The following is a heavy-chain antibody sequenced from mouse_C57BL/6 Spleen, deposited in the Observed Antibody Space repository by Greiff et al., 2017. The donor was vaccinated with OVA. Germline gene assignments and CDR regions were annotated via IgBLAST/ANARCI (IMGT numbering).Heavy chain of an antibody. V-gene: IGHV1-52*01. Sequence: QVQLQQPGAELVRPGSSVKLSCKASGYTFTSYWMHWVKQRPIQGLEWIGNIDPSDSETHYNQKFKDKATLTVDKSSSTAYMQLSSLTSEDSAVYYCARSSYYYGSSYGNDYWGQGTTLTVSS. CDR2: IDPSDSET. D-gene: IGHD1-1*01. CDR3: ARSSYYYGSSYGNDY. J-gene: IGHJ2*01. CDR1: GYTFTSYW.